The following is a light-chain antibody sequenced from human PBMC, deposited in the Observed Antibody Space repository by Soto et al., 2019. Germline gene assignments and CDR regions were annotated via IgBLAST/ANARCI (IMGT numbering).Light chain of an antibody. CDR3: SSYTSSSTDV. J-gene: IGLJ1*01. Sequence: QSALTQPASVSESPGQSSTSSCAGTSSDIDGYNYVSWYQQHPDKAPKLMIYGFTNQPSGVSDRFSGSKAGNTASLTISGLQAEDEVDYYCSSYTSSSTDVFGTGTKVTVL. V-gene: IGLV2-14*01. CDR2: GFT. CDR1: SSDIDGYNY.